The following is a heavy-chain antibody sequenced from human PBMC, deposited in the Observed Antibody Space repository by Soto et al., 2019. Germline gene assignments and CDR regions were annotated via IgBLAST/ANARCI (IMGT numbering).Heavy chain of an antibody. Sequence: EVQLVESGGGLVQPGGSLRLSCAASGFTFRNYWMSWVRQAPGKGLEWVANIKYDGSEQYYVDSVKGRFTISRDNAKNSLFLQMNSLRAEDTAVYYCAREGEPYSDACRKCGAYDYWGQGTLVTVSS. D-gene: IGHD6-13*01. CDR2: IKYDGSEQ. J-gene: IGHJ4*02. V-gene: IGHV3-7*01. CDR3: AREGEPYSDACRKCGAYDY. CDR1: GFTFRNYW.